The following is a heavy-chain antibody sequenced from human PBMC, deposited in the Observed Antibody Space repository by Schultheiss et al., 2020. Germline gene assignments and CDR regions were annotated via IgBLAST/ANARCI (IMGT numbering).Heavy chain of an antibody. CDR3: ARDGLRVYGSGTFDY. V-gene: IGHV3-30*03. J-gene: IGHJ4*02. D-gene: IGHD3-10*01. Sequence: GESLKISCAASGFTFSSYVMHWVRQAPGKGLEWVAIISYDGSYKYYADSVKGRFTISRDNSKNTLYLQMNSLRAEDTAVYYCARDGLRVYGSGTFDYWGQGTLVTVSS. CDR2: ISYDGSYK. CDR1: GFTFSSYV.